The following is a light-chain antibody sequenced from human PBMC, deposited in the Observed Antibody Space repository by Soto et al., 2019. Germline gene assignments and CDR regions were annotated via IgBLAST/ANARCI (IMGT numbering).Light chain of an antibody. CDR2: EVT. V-gene: IGLV2-8*01. CDR3: NSYAGSKGFV. J-gene: IGLJ1*01. CDR1: SSDVGGYDY. Sequence: HSVLTQPPSASGSPGQSVTISCTGTSSDVGGYDYVSWYQQHPGKAPKLMIYEVTKRPSGVPDRFSGSKSGNTASLTVSGLQAEDEADYYCNSYAGSKGFVFGTGTKVTVL.